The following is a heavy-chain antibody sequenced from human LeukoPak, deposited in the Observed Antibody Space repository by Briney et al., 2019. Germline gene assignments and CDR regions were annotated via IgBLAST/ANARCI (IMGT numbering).Heavy chain of an antibody. D-gene: IGHD6-19*01. J-gene: IGHJ4*02. CDR2: IYHSGST. CDR3: ARSPLVYSSGWYGNDFDY. V-gene: IGHV4-30-2*01. Sequence: SETLSLTCAVSGGSISSGGYSWSWIRQPPGKGLEWIGYIYHSGSTYYNPSLKSRVTISVDRSKNQFSLKLSSVTAADTAVYYCARSPLVYSSGWYGNDFDYWGQGTLVTVSS. CDR1: GGSISSGGYS.